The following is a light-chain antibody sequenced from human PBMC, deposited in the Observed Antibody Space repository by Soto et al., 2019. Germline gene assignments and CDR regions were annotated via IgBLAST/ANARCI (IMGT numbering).Light chain of an antibody. CDR1: QSISSD. Sequence: EIVMTQSPATLSVSPGERATLSCRASQSISSDLAWYQQKPGQAPRLLIYAASTRATGIPARFSGSGSGTEFTLTISSLQSEDFAVYYCQHYHNWPGTFGPGTKVDIK. CDR2: AAS. J-gene: IGKJ3*01. V-gene: IGKV3-15*01. CDR3: QHYHNWPGT.